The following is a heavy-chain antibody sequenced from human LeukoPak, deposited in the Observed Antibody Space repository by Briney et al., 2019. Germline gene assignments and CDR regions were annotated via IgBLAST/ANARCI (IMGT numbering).Heavy chain of an antibody. CDR2: IWYDGSNK. D-gene: IGHD3-10*01. J-gene: IGHJ4*02. CDR3: AKDLSNGSGNY. Sequence: PGGSLRLSCAASGFTFSSYGMHWVRQAPGKGLEWVAVIWYDGSNKYYADSVKGRFTISRDNSKNTPYLQMNSLRAEDTAVYYCAKDLSNGSGNYWGQGTLVTVSS. CDR1: GFTFSSYG. V-gene: IGHV3-33*06.